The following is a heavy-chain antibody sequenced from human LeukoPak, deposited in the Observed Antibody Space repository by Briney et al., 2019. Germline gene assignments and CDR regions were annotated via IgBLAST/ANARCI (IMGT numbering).Heavy chain of an antibody. CDR3: AREVLDVVEPATNTVDY. CDR2: IYSDGST. Sequence: GGSLRLSCAASGFIVSGDFMSWVRQAPGKGLEWVSVIYSDGSTYYADSVKGRFTISRDNSKNTLDLQMTGLRAEDTAVYYCAREVLDVVEPATNTVDYWGQGTRVTVSS. CDR1: GFIVSGDF. J-gene: IGHJ4*02. D-gene: IGHD2-2*01. V-gene: IGHV3-53*01.